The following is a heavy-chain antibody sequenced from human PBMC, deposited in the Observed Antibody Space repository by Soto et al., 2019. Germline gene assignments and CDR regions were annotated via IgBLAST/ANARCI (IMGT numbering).Heavy chain of an antibody. V-gene: IGHV1-18*01. J-gene: IGHJ4*02. D-gene: IGHD2-15*01. Sequence: ASVKVSCKASGYTLTSYGISWVRQAPGQGLEWMGWISAYNGNTNYAQKLQGRVTMTTDTSTSTAYMELRSLRSDDTAVYYCALLVYCSGGSCYPRLDYWGQGTLVTVSS. CDR1: GYTLTSYG. CDR2: ISAYNGNT. CDR3: ALLVYCSGGSCYPRLDY.